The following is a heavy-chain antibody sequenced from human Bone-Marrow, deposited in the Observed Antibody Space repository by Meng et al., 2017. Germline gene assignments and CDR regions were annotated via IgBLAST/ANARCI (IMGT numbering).Heavy chain of an antibody. D-gene: IGHD3-22*01. CDR3: ARVPYDSSGYYPAILDY. V-gene: IGHV1-46*01. Sequence: ASVKVSCKASGYTFTSYYMHWVRQAPGQGLEWMGIINPSGGSTSYAQKFQGRVTMTRDTSTSTVYMELSSLRSEDTAVYYCARVPYDSSGYYPAILDYWGQGTLVTVSS. J-gene: IGHJ4*02. CDR1: GYTFTSYY. CDR2: INPSGGST.